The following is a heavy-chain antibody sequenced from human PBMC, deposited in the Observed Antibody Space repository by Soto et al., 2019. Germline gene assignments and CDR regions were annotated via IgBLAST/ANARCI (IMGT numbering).Heavy chain of an antibody. CDR2: TYYRSKWYN. Sequence: PSQTLSLTCAVSGDSVSSNSDTWNWIRQSPSRGLEWLGRTYYRSKWYNEYAASVKSRVTIHPDTSRNQFSLQLSSVTPEDTAVYYCARGKDGSIDYWGQGTLVTVSS. CDR1: GDSVSSNSDT. J-gene: IGHJ4*02. CDR3: ARGKDGSIDY. D-gene: IGHD5-12*01. V-gene: IGHV6-1*01.